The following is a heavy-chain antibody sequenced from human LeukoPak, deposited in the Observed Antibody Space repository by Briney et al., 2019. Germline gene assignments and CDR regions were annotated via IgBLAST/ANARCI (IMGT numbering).Heavy chain of an antibody. J-gene: IGHJ6*02. CDR1: GYTFTSYG. Sequence: ASVKVSCKASGYTFTSYGISWVRQAPGQGLEWMGWISAYNGNTNYAQKLQGRVTMTTDTSTSTAYMELRSLRSDDTAVYYCARDPYCSSTSRYTPYWYYYGMDVWGQGTTVTVSS. CDR2: ISAYNGNT. V-gene: IGHV1-18*01. D-gene: IGHD2-2*02. CDR3: ARDPYCSSTSRYTPYWYYYGMDV.